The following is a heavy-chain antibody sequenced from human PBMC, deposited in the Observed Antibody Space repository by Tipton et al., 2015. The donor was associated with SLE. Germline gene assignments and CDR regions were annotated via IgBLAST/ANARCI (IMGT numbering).Heavy chain of an antibody. Sequence: QLGQSGAEVKKPGASVRLSCKSSVNAFTTYYMHWVRQAPGQGLEWMGVIHPGSGTTTYAQKFQGRVTMTRDTSASTIYMELSSLRSEDTALYYCARDKYAFDIWGQGTRVTVSS. CDR2: IHPGSGTT. J-gene: IGHJ3*02. CDR1: VNAFTTYY. CDR3: ARDKYAFDI. V-gene: IGHV1-46*01.